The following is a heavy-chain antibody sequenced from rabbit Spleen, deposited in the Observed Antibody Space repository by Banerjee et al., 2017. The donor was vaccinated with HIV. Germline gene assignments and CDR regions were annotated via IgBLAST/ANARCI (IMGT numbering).Heavy chain of an antibody. CDR2: IDTGSSGFT. D-gene: IGHD1-1*01. CDR3: ARDLTGVIGWNFGW. CDR1: GVSFSGDSY. J-gene: IGHJ4*01. V-gene: IGHV1S40*01. Sequence: QSLEESGGDLVKPGASLTLTCIASGVSFSGDSYMCWVRQAPGKGLEWIACIDTGSSGFTYFASWAKGRFTISKTSSTTVTLQVTSLTAADTATYFCARDLTGVIGWNFGWWGPGTLVTVS.